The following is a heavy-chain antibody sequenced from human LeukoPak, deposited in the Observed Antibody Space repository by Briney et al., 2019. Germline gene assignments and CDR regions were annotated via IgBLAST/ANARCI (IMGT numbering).Heavy chain of an antibody. J-gene: IGHJ5*02. D-gene: IGHD6-13*01. CDR1: GFTFSSDA. Sequence: GGSLRLSCAASGFTFSSDAMSWVRQAPGKGLEWVSAISGSGGSTYYADSVKGRFTISRDNSKNTLYLQMNSLRAEDTAVYYCAKDNYHSSSFLNWFDPWGQGTLVTVSS. CDR3: AKDNYHSSSFLNWFDP. CDR2: ISGSGGST. V-gene: IGHV3-23*01.